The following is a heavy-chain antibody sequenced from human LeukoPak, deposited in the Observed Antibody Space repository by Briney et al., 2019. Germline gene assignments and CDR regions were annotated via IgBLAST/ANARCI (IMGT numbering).Heavy chain of an antibody. Sequence: SETLALTCNVSGGSISSSYWSWIRQHPGKGLEWIGYIYYSGSTYYNPSLKSRVTISVDTSKNQFSLKLSSVTAADTAVYYCARTDSSGYYSFFDYWGQGTLVTVSS. CDR3: ARTDSSGYYSFFDY. V-gene: IGHV4-59*06. D-gene: IGHD3-22*01. J-gene: IGHJ4*02. CDR2: IYYSGST. CDR1: GGSISSSY.